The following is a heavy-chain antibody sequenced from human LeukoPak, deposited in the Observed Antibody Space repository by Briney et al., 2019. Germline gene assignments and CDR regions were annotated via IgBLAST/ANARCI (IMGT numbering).Heavy chain of an antibody. CDR2: ISGTGGST. Sequence: GGSLRLSCAASGFSFSSYGMSWVRQAPGKGLEWVSCISGTGGSTYYADSVKGRFTISRDNSKNSLYLQMNSLRAEDTAVYYCARDHDSSSCPYFDYWGQGTLVTVSS. V-gene: IGHV3-23*01. J-gene: IGHJ4*02. D-gene: IGHD6-13*01. CDR3: ARDHDSSSCPYFDY. CDR1: GFSFSSYG.